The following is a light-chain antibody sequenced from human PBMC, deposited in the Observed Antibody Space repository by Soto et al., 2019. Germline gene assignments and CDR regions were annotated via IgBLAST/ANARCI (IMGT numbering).Light chain of an antibody. CDR1: QSVSIY. J-gene: IGKJ2*01. Sequence: DIQMTQSPSSLSASVGDRVTNTCRTSQSVSIYVNWYQQKPGKAPILLIYASSSLQSGVPSRFSGSGSGTDFTLTISSLEPEDFATYYCQQSYSTPTFGQGTKVEIK. V-gene: IGKV1-39*01. CDR2: ASS. CDR3: QQSYSTPT.